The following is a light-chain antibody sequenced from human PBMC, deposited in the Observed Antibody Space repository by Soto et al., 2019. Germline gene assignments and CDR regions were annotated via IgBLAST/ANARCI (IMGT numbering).Light chain of an antibody. Sequence: IVVTQSPATLSVSPGERATLSCRASQSVRSNLAWYQQRPGQAPRLLIYGASTRATGIPARFSGSGSGTEFTLTISSLQSEDSAVYYCHQYNIWPPLTFGGGTKVDIK. CDR2: GAS. CDR1: QSVRSN. V-gene: IGKV3-15*01. J-gene: IGKJ4*01. CDR3: HQYNIWPPLT.